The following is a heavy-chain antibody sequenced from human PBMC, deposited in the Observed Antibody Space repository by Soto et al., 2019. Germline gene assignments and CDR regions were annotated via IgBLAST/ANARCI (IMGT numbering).Heavy chain of an antibody. D-gene: IGHD5-18*01. CDR3: ATRYSYVHF. CDR2: INPNSGDT. V-gene: IGHV1-2*02. Sequence: XSVKVSCKSSVYAFTCYYIHWVRQAPGQGLEWMGWINPNSGDTNYAQKFQGRVTMTRDTSFSTAYMELSSLRSDDTAAYYCATRYSYVHFWGQGTLVTVSS. J-gene: IGHJ4*02. CDR1: VYAFTCYY.